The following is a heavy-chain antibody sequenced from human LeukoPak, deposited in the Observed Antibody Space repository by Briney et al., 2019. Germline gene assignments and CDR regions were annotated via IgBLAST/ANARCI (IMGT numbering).Heavy chain of an antibody. CDR1: GGSISSGSYY. V-gene: IGHV4-61*02. J-gene: IGHJ1*01. CDR2: IYTGGST. D-gene: IGHD1-14*01. Sequence: SETLSLTCIVSGGSISSGSYYWSWIRQPAGKGLEWIGRIYTGGSTNYNPSLKSRVTISVDTSKNQFSLKLSSVTAADTAVYYCARSSGATPAEYFQHWGQGTLVTVSS. CDR3: ARSSGATPAEYFQH.